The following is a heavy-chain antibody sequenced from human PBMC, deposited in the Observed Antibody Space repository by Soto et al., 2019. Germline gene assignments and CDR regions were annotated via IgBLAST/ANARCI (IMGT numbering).Heavy chain of an antibody. J-gene: IGHJ6*02. Sequence: QVQLVQSGAEVKKPGASVKVSCTFTSYDINWVRQAPGQGLEWMAWMNPNSGDTRYAQKLQGRVTMTRNTSSFTAHMEVSSLRSADTAVYYCARGPGSSDWRFSYYYMDVWGQGTTVTVSS. CDR1: FTSYD. CDR3: ARGPGSSDWRFSYYYMDV. CDR2: MNPNSGDT. D-gene: IGHD6-19*01. V-gene: IGHV1-8*01.